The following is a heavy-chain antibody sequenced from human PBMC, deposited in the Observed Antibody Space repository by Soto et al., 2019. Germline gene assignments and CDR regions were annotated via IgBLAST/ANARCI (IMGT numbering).Heavy chain of an antibody. V-gene: IGHV1-46*01. J-gene: IGHJ6*01. CDR3: ATGLTEMTTGSCGYYSYYYGMDV. D-gene: IGHD4-17*01. CDR1: GYTFTSYY. Sequence: ASVKVSCKASGYTFTSYYMHWVRQAPGQGHEKMGIINPSGGSTSYAQKFQGRVTMTRDTSTSTVYMELSSLRSEDTAVYYCATGLTEMTTGSCGYYSYYYGMDVWGRGTTVTVSS. CDR2: INPSGGST.